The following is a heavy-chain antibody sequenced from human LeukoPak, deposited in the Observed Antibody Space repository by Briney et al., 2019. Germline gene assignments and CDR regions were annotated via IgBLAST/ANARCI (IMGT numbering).Heavy chain of an antibody. J-gene: IGHJ4*02. Sequence: ASVKVSCKASGYTFTGYYMHWVRPAPGQGLEGMGWINPNSGGTNYAQKFQGRATMTRDTSISTAYMELSRLRSDDTAVYYCARSRTGSGFLFDYWGQGTLVTVSS. CDR2: INPNSGGT. V-gene: IGHV1-2*02. CDR3: ARSRTGSGFLFDY. CDR1: GYTFTGYY. D-gene: IGHD3-10*01.